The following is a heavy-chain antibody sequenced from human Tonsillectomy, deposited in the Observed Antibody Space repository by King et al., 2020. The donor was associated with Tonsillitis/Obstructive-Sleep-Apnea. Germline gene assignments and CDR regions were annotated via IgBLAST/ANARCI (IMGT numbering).Heavy chain of an antibody. Sequence: VQLVESGGGLVQPGGSLRISVAASVFHFRRYVSIVVLQAPGKGLEWVLALGGSGTNVAQLDSVKGWFTISRDNSRNTLYLQMSSLRVEDTAIYYCAKVAKSGDYWDYFDYWGLGTLVTVSS. J-gene: IGHJ4*02. CDR2: LGGSGTNV. CDR3: AKVAKSGDYWDYFDY. V-gene: IGHV3-23*04. D-gene: IGHD3-22*01. CDR1: VFHFRRYV.